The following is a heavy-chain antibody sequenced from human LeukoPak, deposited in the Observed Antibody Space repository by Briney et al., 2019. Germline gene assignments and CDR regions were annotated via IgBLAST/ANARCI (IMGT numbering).Heavy chain of an antibody. Sequence: GGSLRLSCAASGFTFSNYAMHWVRQAPGKGLEWVAVMSYDGSYKFYADSVKGRFTISRDNSKNTLYLQMNSLRAEDTAVYYCARDVGAVRGEVYFDYWGQGTLVTVSS. J-gene: IGHJ4*02. CDR2: MSYDGSYK. D-gene: IGHD3-10*01. V-gene: IGHV3-30*04. CDR3: ARDVGAVRGEVYFDY. CDR1: GFTFSNYA.